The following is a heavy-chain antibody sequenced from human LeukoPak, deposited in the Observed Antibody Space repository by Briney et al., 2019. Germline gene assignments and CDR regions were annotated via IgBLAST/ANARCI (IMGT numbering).Heavy chain of an antibody. J-gene: IGHJ3*02. D-gene: IGHD3-22*01. V-gene: IGHV1-2*06. CDR2: INPNSGGT. CDR1: GYTFTGYY. CDR3: ARVLPYYYDSSGYAFDI. Sequence: ASVKVSCKASGYTFTGYYMHWVRQAPGQGLEWMGRINPNSGGTNYAQKFQSRVTMTRDTSISTAYMELSRLRSDDTAVYYCARVLPYYYDSSGYAFDIWGQGTMVTVSS.